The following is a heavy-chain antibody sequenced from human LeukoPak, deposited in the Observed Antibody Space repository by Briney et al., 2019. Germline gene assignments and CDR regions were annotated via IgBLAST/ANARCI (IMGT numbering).Heavy chain of an antibody. V-gene: IGHV3-23*01. J-gene: IGHJ3*02. Sequence: GGSLRLSCAASGFTFSSYGMHWVRQAPGKGLDWVSSINGGGGSTYYADSVKGRFTISRDNSKNTLYLQMNSLRAEDTAVYYRAKAEDIWGQGTMVTVSS. CDR1: GFTFSSYG. CDR2: INGGGGST. CDR3: AKAEDI.